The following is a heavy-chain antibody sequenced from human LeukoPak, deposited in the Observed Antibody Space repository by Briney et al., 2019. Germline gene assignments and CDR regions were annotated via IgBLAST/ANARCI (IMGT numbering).Heavy chain of an antibody. D-gene: IGHD4-23*01. CDR1: GYSISSGYY. Sequence: SETLSLTCAVSGYSISSGYYWGWIRQPPGKGLEWIGTIYYGGTNYYNPSLKSRVTISVDTSKNQFSLNLKSVTAADTAVYYCAYGSNSAADHWGQGTLVTVSS. V-gene: IGHV4-38-2*01. J-gene: IGHJ4*02. CDR2: IYYGGTN. CDR3: AYGSNSAADH.